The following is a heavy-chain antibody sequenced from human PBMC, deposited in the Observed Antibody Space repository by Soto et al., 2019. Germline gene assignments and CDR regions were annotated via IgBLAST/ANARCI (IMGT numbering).Heavy chain of an antibody. D-gene: IGHD2-15*01. J-gene: IGHJ6*02. CDR2: IWYDGSSK. Sequence: PGGSLRLSCAASGFTFSSYAMSWVRQAPGKGLEWVSAIWYDGSSKYYADSVKGRFTISRDNSKNTLYLQMNSLRAEDTAVYYCARDLVPCSGGSCYSPGYVVYGMDVWGQGTTVTVSS. CDR1: GFTFSSYA. CDR3: ARDLVPCSGGSCYSPGYVVYGMDV. V-gene: IGHV3-33*08.